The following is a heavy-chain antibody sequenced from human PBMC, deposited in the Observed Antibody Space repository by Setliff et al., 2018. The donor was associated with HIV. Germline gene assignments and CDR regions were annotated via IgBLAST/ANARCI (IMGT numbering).Heavy chain of an antibody. V-gene: IGHV4-59*01. Sequence: KPSETLSLTCTVSGGPISSYYWSWIRQPPGKGLEWIGYIYYSGSTNYNPSLKSRVTISVDTSKNQFSLKLSSVTAADTAVYYCARDFTGSGWYGNYYYGMDVWGQGTTVTVSS. CDR1: GGPISSYY. CDR2: IYYSGST. D-gene: IGHD6-19*01. CDR3: ARDFTGSGWYGNYYYGMDV. J-gene: IGHJ6*02.